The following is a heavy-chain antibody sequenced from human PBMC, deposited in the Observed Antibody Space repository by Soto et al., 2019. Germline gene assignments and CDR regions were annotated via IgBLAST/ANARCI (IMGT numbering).Heavy chain of an antibody. J-gene: IGHJ4*02. V-gene: IGHV2-26*01. D-gene: IGHD3-9*01. CDR2: IFSNDEK. CDR3: ARISRDYDILTGYSTLQTE. Sequence: QVTLKESGPVLVKPTETLTLTCTVSGFSLSNARMGVSWIRQPPGKALEWLAHIFSNDEKSYSTSLKSRLTISKDTSKSQVVLTMTNMDPVDTATYYCARISRDYDILTGYSTLQTEWGQGTLVTVSS. CDR1: GFSLSNARMG.